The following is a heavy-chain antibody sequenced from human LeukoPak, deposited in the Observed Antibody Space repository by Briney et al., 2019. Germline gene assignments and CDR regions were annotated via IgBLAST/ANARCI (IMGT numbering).Heavy chain of an antibody. CDR3: ATIDYDSSGYYPLDY. J-gene: IGHJ4*02. CDR1: GYTLTELS. CDR2: FDPEDGET. D-gene: IGHD3-22*01. V-gene: IGHV1-24*01. Sequence: ASVKVSCKVSGYTLTELSMHWVRQAPGKGLEWRGGFDPEDGETIYAQEFQGRVTMTEDTSTDTAYMELSSLRSEDTAVYYCATIDYDSSGYYPLDYWGQGTLVTVSS.